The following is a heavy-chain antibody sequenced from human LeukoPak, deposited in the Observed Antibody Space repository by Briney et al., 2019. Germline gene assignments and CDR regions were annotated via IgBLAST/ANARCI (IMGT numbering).Heavy chain of an antibody. V-gene: IGHV3-23*01. J-gene: IGHJ4*02. CDR1: GFTFSNYL. CDR2: ISHSGSSI. CDR3: AMALDY. Sequence: GESLKISCVASGFTFSNYLMNWVRQAPGKGLEWVSGISHSGSSIYYADSVKGRFTISRDNSKNTLYLQMGRLRVEDTAVYYCAMALDYWGQGTLVTVSS.